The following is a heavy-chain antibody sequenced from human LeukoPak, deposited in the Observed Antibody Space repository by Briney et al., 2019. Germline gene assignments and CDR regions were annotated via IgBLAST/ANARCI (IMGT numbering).Heavy chain of an antibody. CDR1: GFTFSSYS. J-gene: IGHJ4*02. CDR2: ISSSSSYI. CDR3: ARGIRRTNTGYSSSWYFDY. V-gene: IGHV3-21*01. Sequence: PGGSLRLSCAASGFTFSSYSVNWVRQAPGKGLEWVSSISSSSSYIYYADSVKGRFTISRDNAKNSLYLQMNSLRAEDTAVYYCARGIRRTNTGYSSSWYFDYWGQGTLVTVSS. D-gene: IGHD6-13*01.